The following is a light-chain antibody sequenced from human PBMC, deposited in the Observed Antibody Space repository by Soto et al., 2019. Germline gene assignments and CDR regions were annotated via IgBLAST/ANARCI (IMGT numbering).Light chain of an antibody. J-gene: IGKJ2*01. CDR3: QQYNNWPYT. CDR2: GAS. CDR1: ESVSSN. V-gene: IGKV3-15*01. Sequence: EVVMTQSPATLSVSPGERATLSCRASESVSSNLAWYQQRPGQAPRLVIYGASTRATGIPARFSGGGSGTEFTLTISSLQSEDFAVYYCQQYNNWPYTFGQGTKLEIK.